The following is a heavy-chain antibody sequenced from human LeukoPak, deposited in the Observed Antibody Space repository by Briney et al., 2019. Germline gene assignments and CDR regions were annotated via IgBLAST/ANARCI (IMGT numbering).Heavy chain of an antibody. V-gene: IGHV3-53*01. CDR2: IYSGGKT. CDR3: ARGADRWNYFDY. CDR1: GFTVSINF. J-gene: IGHJ4*02. D-gene: IGHD4-23*01. Sequence: GGSLRLSCAASGFTVSINFLSWVRQAPGKGLEWVSVIYSGGKTYYADSVKGRFTISRDNSKNTLYLQMNSLRDEDTAVYYCARGADRWNYFDYWGQGTLVTVSS.